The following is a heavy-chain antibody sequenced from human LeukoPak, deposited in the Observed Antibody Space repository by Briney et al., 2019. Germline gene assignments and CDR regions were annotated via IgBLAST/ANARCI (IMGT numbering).Heavy chain of an antibody. CDR1: GFTFSDYY. V-gene: IGHV3-11*01. Sequence: PGGSLRLSCAASGFTFSDYYMSWIRQAPGKGLEWVSYISSSGSTIYYADSVKGRFTISRDNAKNSLYLQMNSLRAEDTAVYYCARDIRATYCSSTSCYYYYYYGMDVWGQGTTVTVSS. CDR3: ARDIRATYCSSTSCYYYYYYGMDV. J-gene: IGHJ6*02. D-gene: IGHD2-2*01. CDR2: ISSSGSTI.